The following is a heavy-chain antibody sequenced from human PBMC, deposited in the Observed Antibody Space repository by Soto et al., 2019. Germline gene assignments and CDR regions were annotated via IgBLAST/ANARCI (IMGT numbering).Heavy chain of an antibody. D-gene: IGHD6-19*01. CDR3: ARAQWLAHQNWFDP. J-gene: IGHJ5*02. CDR2: INPNSGGT. Sequence: ASVKVSCKASGYTFTGYYMHWVRQAPGQGLEWMGWINPNSGGTNYAQKFQGWVTMTRDTSISTAYMELSRLRSDDTAVYYCARAQWLAHQNWFDPWGQGTLVTVSS. CDR1: GYTFTGYY. V-gene: IGHV1-2*04.